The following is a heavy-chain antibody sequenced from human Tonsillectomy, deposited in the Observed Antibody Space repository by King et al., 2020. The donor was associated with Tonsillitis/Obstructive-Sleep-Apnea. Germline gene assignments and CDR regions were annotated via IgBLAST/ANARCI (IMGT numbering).Heavy chain of an antibody. CDR3: ASALIVGASSAFDI. J-gene: IGHJ3*02. Sequence: VQLVESGGGLVQPGGSLRLSCAASGFTFSSYWMSWVRQAPGKGLEWGANIKQDGSEKYYVESVKGRFTISRDNAKNSLYLQMNSLRAEDTAVYYCASALIVGASSAFDIWGQGTMVTVSS. CDR1: GFTFSSYW. V-gene: IGHV3-7*03. D-gene: IGHD1-26*01. CDR2: IKQDGSEK.